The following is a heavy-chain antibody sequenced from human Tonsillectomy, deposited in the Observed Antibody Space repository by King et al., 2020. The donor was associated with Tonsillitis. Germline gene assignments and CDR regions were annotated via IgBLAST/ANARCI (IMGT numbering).Heavy chain of an antibody. V-gene: IGHV3-30*18. Sequence: VQLVESGGGVVQPGRSLRLPCAASGFTFSSYDMHWVRQAPGKGLEWVAVISYDGSNKYYADSVKGRFTISRDNSKNTLYLQMNSLRAEDTAVYYCAKNLWAAAGIYYFDYWGQGTLVTVSS. J-gene: IGHJ4*02. D-gene: IGHD6-13*01. CDR3: AKNLWAAAGIYYFDY. CDR2: ISYDGSNK. CDR1: GFTFSSYD.